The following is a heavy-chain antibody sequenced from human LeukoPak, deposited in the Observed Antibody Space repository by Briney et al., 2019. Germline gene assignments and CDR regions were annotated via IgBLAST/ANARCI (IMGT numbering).Heavy chain of an antibody. CDR1: GFTFSSYS. Sequence: GGSLRLSCAASGFTFSSYSMNWVRQAPGKGLEWVSSISSSSSYIYYADSVKGRFTISRDNAKNSLYLQMNSLRAEDTAVYYCAKPSDPSVVAATHFDYWGQGTLVTVSS. CDR2: ISSSSSYI. D-gene: IGHD2-15*01. J-gene: IGHJ4*02. CDR3: AKPSDPSVVAATHFDY. V-gene: IGHV3-21*04.